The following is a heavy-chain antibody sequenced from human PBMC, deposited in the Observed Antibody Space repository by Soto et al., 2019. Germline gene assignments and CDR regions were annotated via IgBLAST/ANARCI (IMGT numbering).Heavy chain of an antibody. CDR3: AKDRLDIVVVPAAIYY. CDR2: ISGSGGST. D-gene: IGHD2-2*03. Sequence: GGSLRLSCAASGFTFSSYAMSWVRQAPGKGLEWVSAISGSGGSTYYADSVKGRFTISRDNSKNTLYLQMNSLRAEDTAVYYCAKDRLDIVVVPAAIYYWGQGTLVTVSS. CDR1: GFTFSSYA. V-gene: IGHV3-23*01. J-gene: IGHJ4*02.